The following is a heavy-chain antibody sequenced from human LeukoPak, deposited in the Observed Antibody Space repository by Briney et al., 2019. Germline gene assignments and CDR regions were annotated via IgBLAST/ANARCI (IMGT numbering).Heavy chain of an antibody. CDR3: ARGVIYSSGWYWSGRDWFDP. D-gene: IGHD6-19*01. V-gene: IGHV4-34*01. CDR1: GGSFSGYY. CDR2: INHSGST. J-gene: IGHJ5*02. Sequence: SETLSLTCAVYGGSFSGYYWSLIRQPPGKGLEWIGEINHSGSTNYNPSLKSRVTISVDTSKNQFSLKLSSVTAADTAVYYCARGVIYSSGWYWSGRDWFDPWGQGTLVTVSS.